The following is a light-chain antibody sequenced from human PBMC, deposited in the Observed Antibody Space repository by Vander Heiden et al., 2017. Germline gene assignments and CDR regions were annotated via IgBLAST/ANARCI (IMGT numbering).Light chain of an antibody. V-gene: IGKV1-27*01. Sequence: IQLTQSPPSLPVSVGDRATITCRVSKGISSYLNRDRQKPEKVPKLRIYSASKLQSGVRCRCSGSGAGTDFTSKISGLKAEDDETNYGQPTKTFGQGTKVEIK. CDR3: QPTKT. CDR1: KGISSY. J-gene: IGKJ1*01. CDR2: SAS.